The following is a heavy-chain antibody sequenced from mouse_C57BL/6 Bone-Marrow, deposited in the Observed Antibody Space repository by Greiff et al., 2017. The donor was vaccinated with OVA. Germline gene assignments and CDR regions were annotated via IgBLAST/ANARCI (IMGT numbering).Heavy chain of an antibody. CDR2: ISDGGSYT. V-gene: IGHV5-4*01. CDR1: GFTFSSYA. D-gene: IGHD1-1*01. CDR3: AREEDGSSHEGNY. Sequence: EVQLVESGGGLVKPGGSLKLSCAASGFTFSSYAMSWVRQTPEERLEWVATISDGGSYTYYPDNVKGRFTISRDNAKNNLYLQMSHLKSEDTAMYYCAREEDGSSHEGNYWGQGTTLTVSS. J-gene: IGHJ2*01.